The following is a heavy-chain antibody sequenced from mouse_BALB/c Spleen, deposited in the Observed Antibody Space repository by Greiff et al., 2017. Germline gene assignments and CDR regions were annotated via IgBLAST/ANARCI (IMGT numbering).Heavy chain of an antibody. CDR1: GFTFSSYT. CDR3: ARHRYGSSYDAMDY. CDR2: ISNGGGST. V-gene: IGHV5-12-2*01. Sequence: EVKVVESGGGLVQPGGSLKLSCAASGFTFSSYTMSWVRQTPEKRLEWVAYISNGGGSTYYPDTVKGRFTISRDNAKNTLYLQMSSLKSEDTAMYYCARHRYGSSYDAMDYWGQGTSVTVSS. J-gene: IGHJ4*01. D-gene: IGHD1-1*01.